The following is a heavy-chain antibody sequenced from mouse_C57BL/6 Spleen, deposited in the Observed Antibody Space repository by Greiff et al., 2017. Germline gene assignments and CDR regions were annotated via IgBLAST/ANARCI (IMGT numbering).Heavy chain of an antibody. CDR3: ARGTGFDY. V-gene: IGHV1-54*01. CDR2: INPGSGGT. CDR1: GYAFTNYL. J-gene: IGHJ2*01. D-gene: IGHD4-1*01. Sequence: VKLMEPGAELVRPGTSVKVSCKASGYAFTNYLIEWVKQRPGQGLEWIGVINPGSGGTNYNEKFKGKATLTADKSSSTAYMQLSSLTSEDSAVYFCARGTGFDYWGQGTTLTVSS.